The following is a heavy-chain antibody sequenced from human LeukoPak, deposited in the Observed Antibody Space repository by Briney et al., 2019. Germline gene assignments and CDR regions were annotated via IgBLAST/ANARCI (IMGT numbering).Heavy chain of an antibody. Sequence: SETLSLTCTVSGYSISSGYYWGWIRQPPGKGLEWIGSIYHSGSTYYNPSLKSRVTMSVDTSKNQFSLKLSSVTAADTAVYYCARERDDYGDSHARGYYYYYMDVWGKGTTVTVSS. J-gene: IGHJ6*03. CDR3: ARERDDYGDSHARGYYYYYMDV. CDR1: GYSISSGYY. D-gene: IGHD4-17*01. CDR2: IYHSGST. V-gene: IGHV4-38-2*02.